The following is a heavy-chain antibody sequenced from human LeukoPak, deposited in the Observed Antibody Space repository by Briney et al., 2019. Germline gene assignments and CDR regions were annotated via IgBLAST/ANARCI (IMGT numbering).Heavy chain of an antibody. CDR3: ARVQGLHLRTYFDL. CDR2: IGTAGDT. CDR1: GFTLSSYD. J-gene: IGHJ2*01. V-gene: IGHV3-13*01. Sequence: GGSLRLSCATSGFTLSSYDMHWVRQATGKGLEWVSAIGTAGDTYYPGSVKGRFTISRENAKNSLYLQMNSLRAGDTAVYYCARVQGLHLRTYFDLSGRGTLVTVSS.